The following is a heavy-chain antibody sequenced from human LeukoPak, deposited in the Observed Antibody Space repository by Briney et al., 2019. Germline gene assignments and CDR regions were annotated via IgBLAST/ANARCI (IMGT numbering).Heavy chain of an antibody. CDR1: AYTFTTSD. D-gene: IGHD3-22*01. V-gene: IGHV1-2*02. J-gene: IGHJ1*01. CDR3: ARGYYDSSDYEYFQH. Sequence: GASVKVSCKASAYTFTTSDINWVRQAPGQGLEWMGWINPNSGGTNSAQKFQGRVTMTRDTSIITAYMELSRLRSDDTAVYFCARGYYDSSDYEYFQHWGQGTLVTVSS. CDR2: INPNSGGT.